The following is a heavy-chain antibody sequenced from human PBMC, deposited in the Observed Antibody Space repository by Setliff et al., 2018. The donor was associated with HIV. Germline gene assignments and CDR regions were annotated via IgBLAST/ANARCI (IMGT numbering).Heavy chain of an antibody. Sequence: WASVKVSCKASGYTFTSYDLNWVRQATGQGLEWMAWMNPNSGNTGYTQKFQGRVTITRNTSITTAYMELSSLRSEDTAIYYCARGRGPSRFDYWGQGTLVTVSS. CDR3: ARGRGPSRFDY. CDR2: MNPNSGNT. J-gene: IGHJ4*01. CDR1: GYTFTSYD. V-gene: IGHV1-8*03.